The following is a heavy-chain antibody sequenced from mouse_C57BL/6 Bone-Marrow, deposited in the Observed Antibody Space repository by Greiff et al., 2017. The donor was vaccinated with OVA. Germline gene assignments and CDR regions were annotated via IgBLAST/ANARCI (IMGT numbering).Heavy chain of an antibody. V-gene: IGHV5-15*01. Sequence: EVQLVESGGGLVQPGGSLKLSCAASGFTFSDYGMAWVRQAPRKGPEWVAFISNLAYSIYYADTVTGRFTISRENAKNTLYLEMSSLRSEDTAMYYCARDYGSSYDWYCDVWGTGTTVTVSS. CDR3: ARDYGSSYDWYCDV. J-gene: IGHJ1*03. CDR2: ISNLAYSI. CDR1: GFTFSDYG. D-gene: IGHD1-1*01.